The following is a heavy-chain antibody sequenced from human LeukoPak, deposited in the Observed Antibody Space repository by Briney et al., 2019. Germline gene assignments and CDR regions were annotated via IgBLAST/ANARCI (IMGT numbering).Heavy chain of an antibody. CDR3: AKRGGTESFYYYYYMDV. CDR2: ISDSGGRT. Sequence: GGSLRLSCAVSGITLSNYGMSWVRQAPGKGLEWVAGISDSGGRTKYADSVKGRFTISRDNSKNTLYLQMNSLRAEDTAEYYCAKRGGTESFYYYYYMDVWGKGTTVTVSS. V-gene: IGHV3-23*01. CDR1: GITLSNYG. D-gene: IGHD2-15*01. J-gene: IGHJ6*03.